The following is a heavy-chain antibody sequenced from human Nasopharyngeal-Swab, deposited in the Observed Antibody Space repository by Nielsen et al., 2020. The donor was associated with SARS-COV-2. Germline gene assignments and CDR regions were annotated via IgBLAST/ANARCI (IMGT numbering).Heavy chain of an antibody. J-gene: IGHJ6*02. V-gene: IGHV3-7*01. CDR3: ARDITLADIVVVPAAMDYYGMDV. D-gene: IGHD2-2*01. CDR2: IKQDGSEK. CDR1: GFTFSSYW. Sequence: GESLKISCAASGFTFSSYWMGWVRQAPGKGLEWVANIKQDGSEKYYVDSVKGRFTISRDNAKNSLYLQMNSLRAEDTAVYYCARDITLADIVVVPAAMDYYGMDVWGQGTTVTVSS.